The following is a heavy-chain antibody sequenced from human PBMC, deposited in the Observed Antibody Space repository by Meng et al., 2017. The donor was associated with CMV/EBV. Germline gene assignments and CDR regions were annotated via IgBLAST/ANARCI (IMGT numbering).Heavy chain of an antibody. V-gene: IGHV3-30*19. D-gene: IGHD6-19*01. CDR1: GFTFSSYG. Sequence: GESLKISCAASGFTFSSYGMHWVRQAPGKGLEWVALISYDARNKYYADSVKGRFTISRDNSKNTLYLQMNSLRAEDTAVYYCAREKGWGADTTSFDYWGQGTLVTVSS. J-gene: IGHJ4*02. CDR3: AREKGWGADTTSFDY. CDR2: ISYDARNK.